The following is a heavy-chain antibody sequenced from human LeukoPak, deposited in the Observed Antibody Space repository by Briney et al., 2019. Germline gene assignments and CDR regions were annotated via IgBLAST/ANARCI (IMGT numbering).Heavy chain of an antibody. CDR3: AYWTQR. D-gene: IGHD3/OR15-3a*01. J-gene: IGHJ4*02. Sequence: SQTLSLTCDISRDSISSNDAAWYWLRQSPSRGLEWLGRTYYRSKWSSDYAVSVKSRIAINSDTSRNQISLQLNSVTPEDTAVYYCAYWTQRWGPGILVTVSS. CDR2: TYYRSKWSS. CDR1: RDSISSNDAA. V-gene: IGHV6-1*01.